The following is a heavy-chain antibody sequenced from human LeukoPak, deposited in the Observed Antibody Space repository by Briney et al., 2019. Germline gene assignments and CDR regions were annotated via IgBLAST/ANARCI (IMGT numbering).Heavy chain of an antibody. CDR3: ASNRLITMVRGAIPQIYYYYGMDV. J-gene: IGHJ6*02. CDR2: IIPIFGTA. D-gene: IGHD3-10*01. V-gene: IGHV1-69*13. CDR1: GGTFSSYA. Sequence: ASVKVSCKASGGTFSSYAISWVRQAPGQGLEWMGGIIPIFGTANYAQKFQGRVTITADESTSTAYMELSSLRSEDTAVYYCASNRLITMVRGAIPQIYYYYGMDVWGLGTTVTVSS.